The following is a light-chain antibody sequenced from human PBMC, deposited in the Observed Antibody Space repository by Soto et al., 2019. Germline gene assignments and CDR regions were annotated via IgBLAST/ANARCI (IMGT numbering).Light chain of an antibody. CDR2: EVS. CDR1: SSDVGGYNY. J-gene: IGLJ2*01. Sequence: QSALTQPASVSGSPGQSITISYTGTSSDVGGYNYVSWYQQHPGKAPKLMIYEVSNRPSGVSNRFSGSKSGNTASLTISGLQAEDEADYYCSSYTSSSTVVFGGGTKLTVL. CDR3: SSYTSSSTVV. V-gene: IGLV2-14*01.